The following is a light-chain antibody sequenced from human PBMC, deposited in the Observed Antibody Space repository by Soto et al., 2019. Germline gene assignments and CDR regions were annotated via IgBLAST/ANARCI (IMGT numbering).Light chain of an antibody. CDR1: KSDIGVYDF. CDR3: KLYAGSNTYG. J-gene: IGLJ1*01. CDR2: EVV. Sequence: QSVLTQPPSASGSPGQSVTISCTGTKSDIGVYDFVSWYQHHPGKAPRLIIYEVVQRPSGVPDRFSGSTSGNTASLTVSGLQAADEADYFCKLYAGSNTYGFGSGTKVTVL. V-gene: IGLV2-8*01.